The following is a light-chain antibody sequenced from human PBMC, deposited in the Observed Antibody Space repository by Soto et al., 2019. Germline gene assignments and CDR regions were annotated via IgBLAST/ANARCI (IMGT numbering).Light chain of an antibody. CDR2: EVS. CDR3: SSYTITTRL. J-gene: IGLJ3*02. CDR1: SSDIGSNNY. Sequence: QSVLTQPASVSGSPGQSITISCTGTSSDIGSNNYVSWFQQRPGKAPTLIIYEVSNRPSGVSTHFSGSKSGNTASLTISGLLPEDEVEYYCSSYTITTRLFGGGTQLTVL. V-gene: IGLV2-14*01.